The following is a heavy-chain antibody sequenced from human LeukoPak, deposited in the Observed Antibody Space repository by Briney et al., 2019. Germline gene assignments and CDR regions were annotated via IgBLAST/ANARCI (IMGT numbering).Heavy chain of an antibody. Sequence: GGSLRLSRAASGFTFSSYAMSWVRQAPGKGLEWVSAISGSGGSTYYADSVKGRFTISRDNSKNTLYLQMNSLRAEDTAVYYCATDITMVRGVDAFDYWGQGTLVTVSS. V-gene: IGHV3-23*01. J-gene: IGHJ4*02. CDR2: ISGSGGST. CDR3: ATDITMVRGVDAFDY. CDR1: GFTFSSYA. D-gene: IGHD3-10*01.